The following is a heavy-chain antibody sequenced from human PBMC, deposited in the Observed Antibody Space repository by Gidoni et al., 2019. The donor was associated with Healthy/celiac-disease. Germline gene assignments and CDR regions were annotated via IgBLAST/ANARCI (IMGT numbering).Heavy chain of an antibody. D-gene: IGHD3-16*02. J-gene: IGHJ4*02. CDR2: IRSKANSYAT. V-gene: IGHV3-73*01. CDR1: GFPFSGSA. CDR3: TRLGDVGGVIVLFDY. Sequence: EVQLVESGGGLVQPGGSLKLSCAASGFPFSGSAMHWVRQAAGKGLEWCGSIRSKANSYATAYAASVKGRFTISRDDSKNTAYLQMNSLKTEDTAVYYCTRLGDVGGVIVLFDYWGQGTLVTVSS.